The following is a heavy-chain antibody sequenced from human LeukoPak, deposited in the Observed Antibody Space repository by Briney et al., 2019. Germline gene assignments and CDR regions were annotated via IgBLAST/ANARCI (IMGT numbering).Heavy chain of an antibody. V-gene: IGHV4-61*02. Sequence: SETLSLTCTVSGGSITSGPHYWNWIRQSAEKGLEWIGRVQATGSLDYNPSLKSRVTIPMDTSTNRFSLMMTSLTTTDTAVYYCARGTKSPRTTVLTSFWYFDLWGRGTLVTVSS. CDR1: GGSITSGPHY. D-gene: IGHD1-14*01. CDR3: ARGTKSPRTTVLTSFWYFDL. CDR2: VQATGSL. J-gene: IGHJ2*01.